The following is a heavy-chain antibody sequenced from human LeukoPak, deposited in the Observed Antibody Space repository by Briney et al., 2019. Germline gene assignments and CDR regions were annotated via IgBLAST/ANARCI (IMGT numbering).Heavy chain of an antibody. V-gene: IGHV3-13*01. CDR1: GFTFSSYD. J-gene: IGHJ6*02. Sequence: GGSLRLSCAASGFTFSSYDMHWVRQATGKGLEGVSAIGTAGDTYYPGSVKGRFTISRENAKNSLYLQMNSLRAGDTAVYYCARVHTYYYGMDVWGQGTTVTVSS. CDR3: ARVHTYYYGMDV. D-gene: IGHD3-16*01. CDR2: IGTAGDT.